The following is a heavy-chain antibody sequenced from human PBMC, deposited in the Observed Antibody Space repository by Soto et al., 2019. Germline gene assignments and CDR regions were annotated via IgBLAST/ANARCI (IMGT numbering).Heavy chain of an antibody. V-gene: IGHV3-23*01. CDR2: TTDSGGDS. D-gene: IGHD1-1*01. CDR3: ARLDGYNWKLWFDP. CDR1: GINFRGRA. J-gene: IGHJ5*02. Sequence: PGGSLRLSCVASGINFRGRAMSWVRQAPGEGLEWVSVTTDSGGDSKYADSVRGRFTISRDNSKNTLYLQMSSLRVDDSAVYYCARLDGYNWKLWFDPWGQGTLVTVSS.